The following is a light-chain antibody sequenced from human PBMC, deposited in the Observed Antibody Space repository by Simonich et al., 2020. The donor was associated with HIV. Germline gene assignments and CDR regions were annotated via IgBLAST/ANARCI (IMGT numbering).Light chain of an antibody. CDR1: QDISNY. V-gene: IGKV1-5*03. CDR3: QHRGT. CDR2: KAS. Sequence: DIQMTQSPSSLSATVVDRVSITCQASQDISNYLNWYHQKPGKAPKVLIYKASSLESGVSSRFSGSGSGTEFTLTISGLHPDDFATYYCQHRGTFGQGTKVEI. J-gene: IGKJ1*01.